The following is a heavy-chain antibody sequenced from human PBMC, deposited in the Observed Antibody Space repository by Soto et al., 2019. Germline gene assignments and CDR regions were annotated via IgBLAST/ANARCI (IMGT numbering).Heavy chain of an antibody. J-gene: IGHJ4*02. CDR1: GFDFSAYA. V-gene: IGHV3-23*01. CDR2: ITGRGDTT. CDR3: AKDLGAAGAFDY. D-gene: IGHD6-13*01. Sequence: EVQLLESGGGLVQPGGSLRLSCAASGFDFSAYAMSWVRQAPGKGLEWVSAITGRGDTTDYADSVKGRFTISRDNSKNTLYLQMNSLRAEDTAVYDCAKDLGAAGAFDYWGQGTLVTVSS.